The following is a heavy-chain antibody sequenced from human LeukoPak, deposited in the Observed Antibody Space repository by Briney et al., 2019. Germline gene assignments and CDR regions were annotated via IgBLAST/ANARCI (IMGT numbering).Heavy chain of an antibody. CDR3: AKDGGYCSGGSCYSGVFVHY. CDR1: GFTFSSYG. Sequence: PGGSLRHSCAASGFTFSSYGMHWVRQAPGKGLEWVAVICYDGSNKYYADSVKGRFTISRDNSKNTLYLQMNSLRAEDTAVYYCAKDGGYCSGGSCYSGVFVHYWGQGTLVTVSS. V-gene: IGHV3-33*06. CDR2: ICYDGSNK. D-gene: IGHD2-15*01. J-gene: IGHJ4*02.